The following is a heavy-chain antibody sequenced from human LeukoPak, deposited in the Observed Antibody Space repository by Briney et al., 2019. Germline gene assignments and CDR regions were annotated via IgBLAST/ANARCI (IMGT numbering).Heavy chain of an antibody. CDR2: IYYSGIT. CDR1: GDSISSYY. D-gene: IGHD4-17*01. J-gene: IGHJ3*02. Sequence: SETLSLTCTVSGDSISSYYWSWIRQPPGKGLEWIGYIYYSGITKYNPALKSRVTISVDTSKNQFSLKQSSVTAADTAVYYCARDRQATTAYDPFDIWGRGTMVSVSS. CDR3: ARDRQATTAYDPFDI. V-gene: IGHV4-59*01.